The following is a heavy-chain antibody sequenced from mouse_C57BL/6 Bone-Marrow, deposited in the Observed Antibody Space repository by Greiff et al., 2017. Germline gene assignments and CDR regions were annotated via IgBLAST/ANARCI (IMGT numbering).Heavy chain of an antibody. CDR2: INPYNGGT. Sequence: EVQLQQSGPVLVKPGASVKMSCKASGYTFTDYYMNWVKQSHGKSLEWIGVINPYNGGTSYNETFKGKATLTVDKSSSTAYMELNSLTSEDAAVYYCGLGHLYFDCWGQGTTLTVSS. D-gene: IGHD3-1*01. CDR1: GYTFTDYY. J-gene: IGHJ2*01. CDR3: GLGHLYFDC. V-gene: IGHV1-19*01.